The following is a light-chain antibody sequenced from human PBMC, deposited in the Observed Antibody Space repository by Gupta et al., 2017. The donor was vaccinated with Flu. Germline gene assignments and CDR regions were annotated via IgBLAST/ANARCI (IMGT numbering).Light chain of an antibody. CDR2: DAS. V-gene: IGKV3-15*01. CDR1: ESVGIN. Sequence: PATLSVSPGERAPLSCRASESVGINLAWYQEKAGRTPRLLIYDASTRATGVPARFSGSGSGTEFTLTISSLQSEDVAVYYCLQYDHWLPAFGQGTKVEIK. CDR3: LQYDHWLPA. J-gene: IGKJ1*01.